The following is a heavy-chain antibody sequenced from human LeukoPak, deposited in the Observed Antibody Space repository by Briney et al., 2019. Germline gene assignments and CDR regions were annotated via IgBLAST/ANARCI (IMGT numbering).Heavy chain of an antibody. CDR1: GGSISSYY. CDR3: ARGRPIDY. CDR2: IFYSGST. J-gene: IGHJ4*02. V-gene: IGHV4-59*01. Sequence: PSETLSLTCTVSGGSISSYYWNWIRQPPGKGLEWIGYIFYSGSTYYTPSLKSRVTISVDTSKNQFSLKLSSVTAADTAVYYCARGRPIDYWGQGTLVTVSS.